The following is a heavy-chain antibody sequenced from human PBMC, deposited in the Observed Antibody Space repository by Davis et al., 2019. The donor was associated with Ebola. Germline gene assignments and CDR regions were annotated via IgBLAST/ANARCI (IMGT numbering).Heavy chain of an antibody. Sequence: SETLSLTCAVYGGSFSGYYWSWIRQPPGKGLEWIGEINHSGSTNYNPSLKSRVTISVDTSKNQFSLNLSSVTAADTAVYYCARDLGYSYGIDYWGQGTLVTVSS. CDR1: GGSFSGYY. D-gene: IGHD5-18*01. CDR3: ARDLGYSYGIDY. CDR2: INHSGST. J-gene: IGHJ4*02. V-gene: IGHV4-34*01.